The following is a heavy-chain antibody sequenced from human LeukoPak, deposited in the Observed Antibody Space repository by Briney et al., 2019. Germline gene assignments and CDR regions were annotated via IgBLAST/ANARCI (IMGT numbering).Heavy chain of an antibody. CDR3: ARGASGVSITGTTIGY. CDR2: ISSSSSYI. Sequence: GGFLRPSCAASGFTFSSYSMNWVRQAPGKGLEWVSSISSSSSYIYYADSVKGRFTISRDNAKNSLYLQMNSLRAEDTAVYYCARGASGVSITGTTIGYWGQGTLVTVSS. D-gene: IGHD1-7*01. J-gene: IGHJ4*02. V-gene: IGHV3-21*01. CDR1: GFTFSSYS.